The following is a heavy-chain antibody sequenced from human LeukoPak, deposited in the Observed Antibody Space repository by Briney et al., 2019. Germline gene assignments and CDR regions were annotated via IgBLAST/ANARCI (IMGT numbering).Heavy chain of an antibody. V-gene: IGHV1-69*05. CDR3: ARTESRFLEWLSPMDV. D-gene: IGHD3-3*01. CDR2: IIPIFGTA. CDR1: GGTFSSYA. J-gene: IGHJ6*04. Sequence: GASVKVSCKASGGTFSSYAISWVRQAPGQGLEWMGGIIPIFGTANYAQKFQGRVTITTDESTSTAYMELSSLRSEDTAVYYCARTESRFLEWLSPMDVWGKGTTVTVSS.